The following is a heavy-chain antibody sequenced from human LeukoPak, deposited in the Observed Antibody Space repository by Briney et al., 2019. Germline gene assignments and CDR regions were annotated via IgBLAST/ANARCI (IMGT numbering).Heavy chain of an antibody. D-gene: IGHD3-9*01. CDR2: IHDSGST. CDR3: ARLFDLFHKVLRYFDWSQGAFDP. CDR1: GYSISSGHY. Sequence: SETLSLTCTVSGYSISSGHYWGWIRQPPGKGLEWIGSIHDSGSTYYNPSLKSRVTISVDTSKNQFSLKLSSVTAADTAVYYCARLFDLFHKVLRYFDWSQGAFDPWGQGTLVTVSS. J-gene: IGHJ5*02. V-gene: IGHV4-38-2*02.